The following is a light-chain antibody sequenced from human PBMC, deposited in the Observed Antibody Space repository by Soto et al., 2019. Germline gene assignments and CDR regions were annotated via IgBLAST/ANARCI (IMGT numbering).Light chain of an antibody. CDR3: QQYNNFPRT. CDR2: DAS. V-gene: IGKV1-5*01. J-gene: IGKJ4*01. Sequence: DIQRTLNTTSLSVSVEDRVTIACRASQSISSYLTWYQQRPGKAPKLLIYDASTLESGVPSRFSGSGSGTDFTLTISSLQPEDFATYYCQQYNNFPRTFGGGTKVDIK. CDR1: QSISSY.